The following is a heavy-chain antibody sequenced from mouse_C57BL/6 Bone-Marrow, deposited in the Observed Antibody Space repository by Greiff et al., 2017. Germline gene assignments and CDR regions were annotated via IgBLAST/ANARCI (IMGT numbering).Heavy chain of an antibody. D-gene: IGHD3-2*02. J-gene: IGHJ3*01. CDR3: GGQLRLRFAY. V-gene: IGHV5-4*03. CDR2: ISDGGSYT. CDR1: GFTFSSYA. Sequence: EVKLVESGGGLVKPGGSLKLSCAASGFTFSSYAMSWVRQTPEKRLEWVATISDGGSYTYYPDNVKGRFTISRDNAKNNLYLQMSHLKSEDTAMYYCGGQLRLRFAYWGQGTLVTVSA.